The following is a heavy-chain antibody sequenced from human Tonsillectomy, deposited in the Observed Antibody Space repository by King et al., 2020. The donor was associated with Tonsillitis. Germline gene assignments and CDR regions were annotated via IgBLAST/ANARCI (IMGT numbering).Heavy chain of an antibody. Sequence: VQLVESGGVLVKPGGSLRLSCAASGFTFSNAWMSWVRQAPGKGLEWVGRIKSKTDGGTTDHAAPVKGRFTISRDDSKTTLYLQMNSLKTEDTAVYYCTTGVRYCSSASCYVLEYFQHWGQGTLVTVSS. CDR3: TTGVRYCSSASCYVLEYFQH. J-gene: IGHJ1*01. CDR2: IKSKTDGGTT. V-gene: IGHV3-15*01. CDR1: GFTFSNAW. D-gene: IGHD2-2*01.